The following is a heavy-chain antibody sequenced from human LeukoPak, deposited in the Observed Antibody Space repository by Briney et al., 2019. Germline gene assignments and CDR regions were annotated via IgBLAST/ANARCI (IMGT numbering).Heavy chain of an antibody. D-gene: IGHD6-13*01. V-gene: IGHV1-69*05. J-gene: IGHJ4*02. CDR2: IIPIFGTA. CDR1: GGTFSSYA. Sequence: ASVKVSCKASGGTFSSYAISWVRQAPGQGREWMGGIIPIFGTANYAQKFQGRVTITTDESTSTAYMELSSQRSEDTAVYYCAASREAAAGGNDYWGQGTLVTVSS. CDR3: AASREAAAGGNDY.